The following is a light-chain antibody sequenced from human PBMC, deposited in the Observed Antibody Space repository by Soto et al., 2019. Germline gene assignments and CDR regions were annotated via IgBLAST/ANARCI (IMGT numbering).Light chain of an antibody. V-gene: IGLV2-14*01. CDR3: SSYTISSTYV. Sequence: SVLTQPASVSGSPLQSITISFPGTSSDVGGYNYVSWYQQHPGKAPKLMIYDVSNRPSGVSNRFSGSKSGNTASLTISGLQAEDEADYYCSSYTISSTYVFGTGTRSPS. CDR2: DVS. J-gene: IGLJ1*01. CDR1: SSDVGGYNY.